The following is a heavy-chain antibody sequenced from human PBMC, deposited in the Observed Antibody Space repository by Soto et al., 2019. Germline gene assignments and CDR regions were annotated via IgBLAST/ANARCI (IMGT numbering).Heavy chain of an antibody. CDR3: ARYVDTAMVTAPIDY. J-gene: IGHJ4*02. CDR1: GGSISSYY. V-gene: IGHV4-59*01. Sequence: QVQLQESGPGLVKPSETLSLTCTVSGGSISSYYWSWIRQPPGKGLEWIGYIYYSGSTNYNPSLKSRVTISVDTSKNQFSLKLSSVTAADTAVYYCARYVDTAMVTAPIDYWGQGTWSPSPQ. CDR2: IYYSGST. D-gene: IGHD5-18*01.